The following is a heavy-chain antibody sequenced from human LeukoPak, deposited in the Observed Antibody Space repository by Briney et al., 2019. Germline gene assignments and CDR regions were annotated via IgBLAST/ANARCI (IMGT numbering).Heavy chain of an antibody. CDR3: AKGAYDYIEMGYFDY. CDR2: IVASSGST. V-gene: IGHV3-23*01. J-gene: IGHJ4*02. D-gene: IGHD5-12*01. CDR1: GFSISNSA. Sequence: PGGSLRLSCAASGFSISNSAMSWVRQAPGKGLEWVSLIVASSGSTFYADSVKGRFTIPRDSSKNTLYLQMNSLRAEDMAVHYCAKGAYDYIEMGYFDYWGQGTLVTVSS.